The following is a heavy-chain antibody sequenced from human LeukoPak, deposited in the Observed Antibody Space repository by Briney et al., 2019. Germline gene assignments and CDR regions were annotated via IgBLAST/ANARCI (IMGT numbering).Heavy chain of an antibody. D-gene: IGHD1-1*01. Sequence: GRSLRLSCAASGLSISNFWMHWVRQAPGKGLEWVAIIDKDGNEIKYVDSVKGRFTLSRDNGKNSVYLQMNSLRTEDTALYYCVTDGDKWNDFEYWGQGTLVTVSS. CDR1: GLSISNFW. CDR2: IDKDGNEI. CDR3: VTDGDKWNDFEY. J-gene: IGHJ4*02. V-gene: IGHV3-7*01.